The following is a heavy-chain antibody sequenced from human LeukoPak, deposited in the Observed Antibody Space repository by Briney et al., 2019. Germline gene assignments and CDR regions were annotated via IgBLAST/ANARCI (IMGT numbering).Heavy chain of an antibody. D-gene: IGHD6-19*01. V-gene: IGHV1-8*01. J-gene: IGHJ4*02. Sequence: ASVKVSCKASGYTFTSYDINWVRQATGQGLEWMGWMNPNSGNTGYAQKFQGRVTMTRNTSISTAYMELSSLRSEDTAVYYCARSRIAVAGNQSDYWGQGTLVTVSS. CDR3: ARSRIAVAGNQSDY. CDR2: MNPNSGNT. CDR1: GYTFTSYD.